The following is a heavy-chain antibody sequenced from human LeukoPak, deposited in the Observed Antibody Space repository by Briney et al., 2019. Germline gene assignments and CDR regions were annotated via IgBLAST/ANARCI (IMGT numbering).Heavy chain of an antibody. CDR1: GGSISSGGHY. CDR3: ARVGSGSDFWSGYYFDY. D-gene: IGHD3-3*01. Sequence: SETLSLTCTVSGGSISSGGHYWSWIRQHPGKALEWIGYIYYSGNTYYNPSLKSRVTISVDTSKNQFSVKLSSVTAADTAVYYCARVGSGSDFWSGYYFDYWGQGNLVTVSS. CDR2: IYYSGNT. V-gene: IGHV4-31*03. J-gene: IGHJ4*02.